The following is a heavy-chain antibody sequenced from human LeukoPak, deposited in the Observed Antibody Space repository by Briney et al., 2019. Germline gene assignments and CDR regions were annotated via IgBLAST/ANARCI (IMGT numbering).Heavy chain of an antibody. V-gene: IGHV4-61*02. CDR1: GGSISSGSYY. CDR3: ARDDYYYDSSGYYSN. J-gene: IGHJ4*02. Sequence: SETLSLTCTVSGGSISSGSYYWSWIRQPAGKGLEWIGRIYTSGSTNYNPSLKSRVTMSVDTSKNQFSLKLSSVTAADTAVYYCARDDYYYDSSGYYSNWGQGTLVTVSS. D-gene: IGHD3-22*01. CDR2: IYTSGST.